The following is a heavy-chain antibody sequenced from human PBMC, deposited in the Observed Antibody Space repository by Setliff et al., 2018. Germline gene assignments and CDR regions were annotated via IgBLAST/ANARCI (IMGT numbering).Heavy chain of an antibody. CDR1: GSTFSSYR. D-gene: IGHD2-15*01. V-gene: IGHV3-33*08. CDR3: ARTCSGSGCYAGLES. Sequence: SLRLSCAASGSTFSSYRMHWVRQAPGKGLEWVAVIWDDGGNKYHADSVKGRFTISRDNSKNTLYLQMNSLRPEDTAVYYCARTCSGSGCYAGLESWGQGTPVTVSS. J-gene: IGHJ4*02. CDR2: IWDDGGNK.